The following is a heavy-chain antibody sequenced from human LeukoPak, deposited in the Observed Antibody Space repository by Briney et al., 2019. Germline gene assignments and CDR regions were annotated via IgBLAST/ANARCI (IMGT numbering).Heavy chain of an antibody. CDR2: VNRDGSET. J-gene: IGHJ6*02. V-gene: IGHV3-7*03. CDR1: GFALSSHW. CDR3: ARNNGMDV. Sequence: QPGGSLRLSCAASGFALSSHWMTWVRQVPGRGPEWVANVNRDGSETYYLDSVKGRFTIYKDNAKNSLYLQMNSLRAEDTALYHCARNNGMDVWGQGTTVIVSS.